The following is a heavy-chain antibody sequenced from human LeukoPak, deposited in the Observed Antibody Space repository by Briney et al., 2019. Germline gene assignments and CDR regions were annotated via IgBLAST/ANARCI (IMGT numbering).Heavy chain of an antibody. V-gene: IGHV1-2*02. CDR3: ARGGYDYVWGSYRYYPHYFDY. Sequence: ASVKVSCKASGYTFTGYYMHWVRQAPGQGLEWMGWINPNSGGTNYAQKFQGRVTMTRDTSISTAYMELSRLRSEDTAVYYCARGGYDYVWGSYRYYPHYFDYWGQGTLVTVSS. CDR2: INPNSGGT. D-gene: IGHD3-16*02. J-gene: IGHJ4*02. CDR1: GYTFTGYY.